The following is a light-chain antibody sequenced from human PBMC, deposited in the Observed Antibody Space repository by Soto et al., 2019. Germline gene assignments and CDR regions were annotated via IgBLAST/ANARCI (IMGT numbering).Light chain of an antibody. V-gene: IGLV2-8*01. J-gene: IGLJ1*01. CDR3: SSFAGSVYV. CDR2: EVS. Sequence: QSVLTQPPSAYGSTGQSVTISCTGTSSDVGGYNYVSWYQQHPGKAPKLMIYEVSKRPSGVPDRFSGSKSGNTASLTVSGLQAEDEADYYCSSFAGSVYVFGTGTKVTVL. CDR1: SSDVGGYNY.